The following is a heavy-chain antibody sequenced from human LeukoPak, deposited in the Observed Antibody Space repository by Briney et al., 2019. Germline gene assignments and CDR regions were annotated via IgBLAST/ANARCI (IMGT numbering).Heavy chain of an antibody. Sequence: SETLSLTCSVSGDSISYFYWSWIRQAAGKGLEWIGRFSTSGSTDYNASLKSRVTMSVDTSKNQLSLKVISVTAADTAVYYCARGVIAAGGKDFDYWGQGTLVTVSS. CDR1: GDSISYFY. V-gene: IGHV4-4*07. J-gene: IGHJ4*02. D-gene: IGHD6-13*01. CDR3: ARGVIAAGGKDFDY. CDR2: FSTSGST.